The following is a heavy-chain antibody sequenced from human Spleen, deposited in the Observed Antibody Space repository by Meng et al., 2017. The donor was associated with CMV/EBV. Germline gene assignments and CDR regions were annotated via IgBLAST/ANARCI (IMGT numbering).Heavy chain of an antibody. V-gene: IGHV2-5*01. CDR2: IYWNDDK. CDR1: VG. Sequence: VGVGWIRQPPGRALEWLALIYWNDDKRYSPSLKNRLTITKDTSKNQVVLRMTNMDPVDTATYYCAHTQCYYYDSSGYYCHYYVMDVWGQGTTVTVSS. J-gene: IGHJ6*02. D-gene: IGHD3-22*01. CDR3: AHTQCYYYDSSGYYCHYYVMDV.